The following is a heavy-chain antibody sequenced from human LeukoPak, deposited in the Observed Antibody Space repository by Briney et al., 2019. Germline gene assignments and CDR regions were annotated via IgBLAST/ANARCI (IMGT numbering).Heavy chain of an antibody. CDR3: ARPSSSLGYFGY. J-gene: IGHJ4*02. Sequence: KPSETLSLTCTVSGGSISSSSYYWGWIRQPPGKGLEWIGSIYYSGSTYYNPSLKSRVTISVDTSKNQFSLKLSSVTAADTAVYYCARPSSSLGYFGYWGQGTLVTVSS. CDR2: IYYSGST. CDR1: GGSISSSSYY. V-gene: IGHV4-39*01. D-gene: IGHD6-13*01.